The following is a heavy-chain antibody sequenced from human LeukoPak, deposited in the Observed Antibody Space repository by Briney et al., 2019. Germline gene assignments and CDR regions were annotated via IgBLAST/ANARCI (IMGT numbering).Heavy chain of an antibody. CDR2: INPNSGGT. D-gene: IGHD3-22*01. V-gene: IGHV1-2*02. CDR1: GYTFTGYY. J-gene: IGHJ3*02. Sequence: ASVKVSCKASGYTFTGYYIHWVRQAPGQGLEWMGWINPNSGGTNYAQKFQGRVTVTRDTSISTAYMELSRLRSDDTAVYYCARGRKYYDSSGYHAFDIWGQGTMVTVSS. CDR3: ARGRKYYDSSGYHAFDI.